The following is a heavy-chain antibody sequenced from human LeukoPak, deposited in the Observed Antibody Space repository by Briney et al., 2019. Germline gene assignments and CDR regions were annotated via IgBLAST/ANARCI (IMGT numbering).Heavy chain of an antibody. CDR1: GLSFSSSY. CDR3: AKDQRWESPHYLDS. D-gene: IGHD1-26*01. CDR2: THSGGNT. V-gene: IGHV3-53*01. Sequence: PGGSLRLSCAASGLSFSSSYMSWVRQAPGQGLEWVSVTHSGGNTYYGDSVKGRFFISRDSSENTLYLQMNSLTAEDTAVYYCAKDQRWESPHYLDSWGQGTLVTVSS. J-gene: IGHJ4*02.